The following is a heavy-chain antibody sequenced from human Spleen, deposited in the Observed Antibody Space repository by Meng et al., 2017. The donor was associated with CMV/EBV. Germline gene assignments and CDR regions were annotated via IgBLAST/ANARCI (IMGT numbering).Heavy chain of an antibody. CDR3: AREKGRVVVAAYFDY. V-gene: IGHV4-4*07. CDR2: IYTSGST. J-gene: IGHJ4*02. Sequence: VLLQQSGPGLWTPSASLSSTWTVSRGSISSYYWSWIRKPAGKGLEWIGRIYTSGSTNYNPSLKSRVTMSVDTSKNQFSLKLSSVTAADTAVYYCAREKGRVVVAAYFDYWGQGTLVTVSS. CDR1: RGSISSYY. D-gene: IGHD2-15*01.